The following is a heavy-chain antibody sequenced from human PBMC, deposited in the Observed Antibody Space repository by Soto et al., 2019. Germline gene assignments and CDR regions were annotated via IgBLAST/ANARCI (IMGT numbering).Heavy chain of an antibody. CDR2: ISYDGSNK. J-gene: IGHJ3*02. D-gene: IGHD6-13*01. V-gene: IGHV3-30-3*01. CDR3: ARVLPSSHKRFGAFDI. Sequence: QVQLVESGGGVVQPGRSLRLSCAASGFTFSSYAMHWVRQAPGKGLEWVAVISYDGSNKYYADSVKGRFTISRDNSKNTLYLQMNSLRAEDTAVYYCARVLPSSHKRFGAFDIWGQGTMVTVSS. CDR1: GFTFSSYA.